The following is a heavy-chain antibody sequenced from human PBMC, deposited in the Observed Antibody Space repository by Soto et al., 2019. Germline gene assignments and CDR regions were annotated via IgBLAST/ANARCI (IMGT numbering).Heavy chain of an antibody. Sequence: SETLSLTCAVSGGSISSSNWWSWVRQPPGKGLEWIGEIYHSGSTNYNPYLKSRVTISVDKSKNQFSLKLSSVTAADTAVYYCARVVVVPAAMPKAGWFDPWGQGTLVTVSS. CDR1: GGSISSSNW. CDR3: ARVVVVPAAMPKAGWFDP. J-gene: IGHJ5*02. V-gene: IGHV4-4*02. CDR2: IYHSGST. D-gene: IGHD2-2*01.